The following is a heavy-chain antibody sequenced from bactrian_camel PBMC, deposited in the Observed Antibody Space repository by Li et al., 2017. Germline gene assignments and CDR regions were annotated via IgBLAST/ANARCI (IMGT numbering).Heavy chain of an antibody. CDR2: IYTGDGKI. J-gene: IGHJ6*01. V-gene: IGHV3S1*01. CDR1: GSIRTTYC. CDR3: ATGLAGTGT. Sequence: QVQLVESGGGSVQAGGSLRLSCTASGSIRTTYCLGWSRQAPGRKDRERVAAIYTGDGKIFYSDSAKGRFTLSQDNAKKTLYLQMNSLKSEDTAVFYCATGLAGTGTRGQGTQVTVS. D-gene: IGHD1*01.